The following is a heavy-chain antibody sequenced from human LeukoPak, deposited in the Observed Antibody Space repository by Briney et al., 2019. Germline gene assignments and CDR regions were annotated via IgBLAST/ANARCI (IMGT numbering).Heavy chain of an antibody. CDR3: ARQSGYNYGHCDY. J-gene: IGHJ4*02. V-gene: IGHV4-39*01. D-gene: IGHD5-18*01. CDR1: GGSISTTGYY. CDR2: IYRSGSV. Sequence: SETLSLTCTVSGGSISTTGYYWGWIRQPPGKGLEWIGSIYRSGSVYYNPSLESRGTISVDTSKNLFSLRLSSATAADTAVYYCARQSGYNYGHCDYWGQGTLVSVSS.